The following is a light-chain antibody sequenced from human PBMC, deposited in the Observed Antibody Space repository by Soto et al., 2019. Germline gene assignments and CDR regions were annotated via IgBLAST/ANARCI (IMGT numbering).Light chain of an antibody. J-gene: IGKJ2*01. V-gene: IGKV1-5*01. CDR1: LTIGTW. Sequence: DIQMTQSPPTLSASVGDRVTITCRASLTIGTWLAWYQLKPGKAPKLLIYDASTLQGGVPSRFSGSGSGTEFTLTISSLQPDDFATYYCQHYDGYPYTFCQGTKLEIK. CDR2: DAS. CDR3: QHYDGYPYT.